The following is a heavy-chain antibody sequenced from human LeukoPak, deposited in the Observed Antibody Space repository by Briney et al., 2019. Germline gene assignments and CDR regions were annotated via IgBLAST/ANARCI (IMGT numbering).Heavy chain of an antibody. D-gene: IGHD7-27*01. Sequence: PGGSLRLSCAASGVPFSSYWMHWVRQTPGKGLVWVSRINSGGSGTSYADSEKGRFTISRDNAKNTLYLQMNSLRAEDTALYYCATSLGPLTEYWGQGTLVTVSS. J-gene: IGHJ4*02. CDR2: INSGGSGT. CDR3: ATSLGPLTEY. V-gene: IGHV3-74*01. CDR1: GVPFSSYW.